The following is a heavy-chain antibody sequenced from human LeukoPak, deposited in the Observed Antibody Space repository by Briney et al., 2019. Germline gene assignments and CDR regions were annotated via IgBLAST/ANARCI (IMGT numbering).Heavy chain of an antibody. D-gene: IGHD3-22*01. CDR1: GYSISNGYY. CDR2: IYHTGNT. J-gene: IGHJ4*02. V-gene: IGHV4-38-2*02. CDR3: ARDPLAYYAGSGYAGTHFDY. Sequence: PSETLSLTCAVSGYSISNGYYWDGIRQPPGKGLDWIGSIYHTGNTYHNPSLKSRAIISVDTSENQFSLKLSSVTAADTAVYFCARDPLAYYAGSGYAGTHFDYWGQGVLVTVSS.